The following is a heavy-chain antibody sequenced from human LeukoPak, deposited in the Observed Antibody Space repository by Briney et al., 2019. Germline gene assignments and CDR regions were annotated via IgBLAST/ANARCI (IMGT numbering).Heavy chain of an antibody. CDR1: GYTFTGYY. V-gene: IGHV1-2*02. D-gene: IGHD3-10*01. CDR3: ARGVLLWFGELNYFDY. CDR2: INPNSGGT. J-gene: IGHJ4*02. Sequence: ASVKVSCKASGYTFTGYYMHWVRQAPGQGLAWMGWINPNSGGTNYAQKFQGRVTMTRDTSISTAYMELSGLRSDDTAVYYCARGVLLWFGELNYFDYWGQGTLVTVSS.